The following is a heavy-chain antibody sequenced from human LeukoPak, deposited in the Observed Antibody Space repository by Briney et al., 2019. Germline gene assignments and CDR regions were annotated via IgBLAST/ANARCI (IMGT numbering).Heavy chain of an antibody. Sequence: GGSLRLSCAASGFTFSRYGMHWLRQAPGKGLEWVTFIRNDGSDKYYADSVKGRFTISRDNSKNTLYLQMNSLRAEDTAVYYCAKDKGYGSGSYYIFDYWGQGTLVTVSS. CDR1: GFTFSRYG. V-gene: IGHV3-30*02. D-gene: IGHD3-10*01. CDR3: AKDKGYGSGSYYIFDY. J-gene: IGHJ4*02. CDR2: IRNDGSDK.